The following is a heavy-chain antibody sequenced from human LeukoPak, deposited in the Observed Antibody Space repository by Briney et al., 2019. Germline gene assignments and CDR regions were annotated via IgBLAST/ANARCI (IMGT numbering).Heavy chain of an antibody. J-gene: IGHJ4*02. CDR2: INHSGST. CDR1: GGSFSGYY. Sequence: SETLSLTCAVYGGSFSGYYWSWIRQPPGKGLEWIGEINHSGSTNYNPSLKSRVTISVDTSKNQFSLKLSSVTAADTAVYYCARSPGYCSGDSCYPVAYYFDYWGQGTLVTVSS. D-gene: IGHD2-15*01. V-gene: IGHV4-34*01. CDR3: ARSPGYCSGDSCYPVAYYFDY.